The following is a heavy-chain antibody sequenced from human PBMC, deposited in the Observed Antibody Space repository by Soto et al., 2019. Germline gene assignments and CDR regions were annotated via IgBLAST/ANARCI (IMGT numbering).Heavy chain of an antibody. D-gene: IGHD3-22*01. Sequence: QITLKESGPTLVKPTQTLTLTCTFSGFSLSTSGVGVGWIRQPPGKALECLALIYWDDDKRYSPSLKSRLTITKDTSKNQVVLTMTNMDPVDTATYFCAHRLCDSSCYWDVGYFDYWGRGTLVTXSS. CDR1: GFSLSTSGVG. CDR3: AHRLCDSSCYWDVGYFDY. CDR2: IYWDDDK. V-gene: IGHV2-5*02. J-gene: IGHJ4*02.